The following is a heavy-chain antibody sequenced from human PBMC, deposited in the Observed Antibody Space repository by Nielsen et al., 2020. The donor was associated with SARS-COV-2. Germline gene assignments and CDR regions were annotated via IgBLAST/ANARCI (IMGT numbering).Heavy chain of an antibody. CDR3: ARGSDELLWFGERPKVPEYYFDY. Sequence: SETLSLTCTVSGGSISSYYWSWIRQPPGKGLEWIGYIYYSGSTNYNPSLKSRVTISVDTSKNQFSLKLSSVTAADTAVYYCARGSDELLWFGERPKVPEYYFDYWGQGTLVTVSS. V-gene: IGHV4-59*01. D-gene: IGHD3-10*01. CDR1: GGSISSYY. CDR2: IYYSGST. J-gene: IGHJ4*02.